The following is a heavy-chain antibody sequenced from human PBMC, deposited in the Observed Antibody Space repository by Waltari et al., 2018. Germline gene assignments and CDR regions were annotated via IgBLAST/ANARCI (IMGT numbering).Heavy chain of an antibody. V-gene: IGHV1-2*06. CDR1: GYTFTGYY. Sequence: QVQLVQSGAEVKKPGASVKGSCKASGYTFTGYYMPGGRQAPGQGLEWMGRINPNSGGTNYAQKFQGRVTMTRDTSISTAYMELSRLRSDDTAVYYCAREFTSEAFDIWGQGTMVTVSS. CDR2: INPNSGGT. J-gene: IGHJ3*02. D-gene: IGHD3-10*01. CDR3: AREFTSEAFDI.